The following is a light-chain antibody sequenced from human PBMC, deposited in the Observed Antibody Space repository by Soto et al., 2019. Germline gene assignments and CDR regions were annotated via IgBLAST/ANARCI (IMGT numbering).Light chain of an antibody. CDR1: QSVSNNY. Sequence: EIVLTQSPSTLSLSPGERATLXXRASQSVSNNYVTGDQQKPGQAPRFXRARASTRATGSPDRFSGSGSGTDFTLTINRLEPEDFAVYYCHQYGSSPHTFGQGTRLEI. CDR3: HQYGSSPHT. J-gene: IGKJ5*01. V-gene: IGKV3-20*01. CDR2: RAS.